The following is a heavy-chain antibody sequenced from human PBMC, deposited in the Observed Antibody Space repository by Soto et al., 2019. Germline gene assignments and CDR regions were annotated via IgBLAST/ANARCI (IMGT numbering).Heavy chain of an antibody. J-gene: IGHJ6*02. Sequence: GASVKVSCKASGYTFTSYGISWVRQAPGQGLEWMGWISAYNGNTNYAQKLQGRVTMTTDTSTSTAYMELRSLRSDDTAVYYCTRVVVAALYYYGMDVWGQGTTVTVSS. CDR3: TRVVVAALYYYGMDV. CDR2: ISAYNGNT. D-gene: IGHD2-15*01. CDR1: GYTFTSYG. V-gene: IGHV1-18*01.